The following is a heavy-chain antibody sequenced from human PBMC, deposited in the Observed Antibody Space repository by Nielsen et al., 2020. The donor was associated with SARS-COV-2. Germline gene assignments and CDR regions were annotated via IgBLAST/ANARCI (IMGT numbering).Heavy chain of an antibody. V-gene: IGHV3-9*01. CDR3: AKDKGITMIVVASPLAFDI. Sequence: GGSLRLSCAASGFTVDDYAMHWVRQAPGKGLEWVSGISWNSGSIGYADSVKGRFTISRDNAKNSLYLQMNSLRAEDTALYYCAKDKGITMIVVASPLAFDIWGQGTMVTVSS. D-gene: IGHD3-22*01. CDR2: ISWNSGSI. CDR1: GFTVDDYA. J-gene: IGHJ3*02.